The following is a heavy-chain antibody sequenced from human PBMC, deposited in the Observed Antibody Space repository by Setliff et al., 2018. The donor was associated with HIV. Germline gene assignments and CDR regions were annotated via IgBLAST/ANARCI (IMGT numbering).Heavy chain of an antibody. J-gene: IGHJ4*02. Sequence: SVKVSCKASGDTFSSYAISWVRQAPGQGLEWMGGIITIFDTTHYAQNFQGRLTITADVSTSTAYMELSSLRSEDTAVYYCARDLAAVRHYYWGQGALVTVSS. V-gene: IGHV1-69*13. D-gene: IGHD6-13*01. CDR1: GDTFSSYA. CDR2: IITIFDTT. CDR3: ARDLAAVRHYY.